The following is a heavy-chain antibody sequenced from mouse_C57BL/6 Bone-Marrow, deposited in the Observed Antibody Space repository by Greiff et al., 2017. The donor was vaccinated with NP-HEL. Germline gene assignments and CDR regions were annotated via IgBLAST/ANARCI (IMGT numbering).Heavy chain of an antibody. Sequence: QVQLQQSGAELVKPGASVKMSCKASGYTFTSYWITWVKQRPGHGLEWIGDIYPGSGSTNYNEKFKSKATLTVDTSSSTAYMQLSSLTSEDSAVYYCARGGYYGSRPWFAYWGQGTLVTVSA. CDR3: ARGGYYGSRPWFAY. J-gene: IGHJ3*01. D-gene: IGHD1-1*01. V-gene: IGHV1-55*01. CDR1: GYTFTSYW. CDR2: IYPGSGST.